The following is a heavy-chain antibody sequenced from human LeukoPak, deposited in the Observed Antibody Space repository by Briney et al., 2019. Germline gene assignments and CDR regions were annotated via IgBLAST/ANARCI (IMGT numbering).Heavy chain of an antibody. CDR2: IVPILGIA. V-gene: IGHV1-69*04. D-gene: IGHD3-22*01. J-gene: IGHJ3*02. Sequence: GASVKVSCKPSVGTFSTYAISWVRQAPGPGLEWRGRIVPILGIANYAQNFQCRVTITADKSTTTACMELSSLVSPATALYYSAGARVRRPYYYEGGRDAFDIWGQGTMVTVSS. CDR3: AGARVRRPYYYEGGRDAFDI. CDR1: VGTFSTYA.